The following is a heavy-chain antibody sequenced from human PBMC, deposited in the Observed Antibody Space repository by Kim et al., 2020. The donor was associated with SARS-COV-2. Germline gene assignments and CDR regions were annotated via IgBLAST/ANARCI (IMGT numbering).Heavy chain of an antibody. V-gene: IGHV4-61*08. D-gene: IGHD2-2*01. CDR1: GAFVDSGAYS. J-gene: IGHJ6*02. CDR2: THISGNT. CDR3: ARAALGGYALDV. Sequence: SETLSLTCTVSGAFVDSGAYSWTWIRQPPGKGLEWIGYTHISGNTKYSPSLSSRVIISIDTSRNQFSLMLTSVTAADSAVYYCARAALGGYALDVWGQGTTVIVSS.